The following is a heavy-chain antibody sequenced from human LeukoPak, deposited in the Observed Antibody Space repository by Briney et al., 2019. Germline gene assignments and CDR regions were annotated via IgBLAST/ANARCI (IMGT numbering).Heavy chain of an antibody. CDR2: IHTSGDT. D-gene: IGHD4-17*01. Sequence: GGSLRLSCAASGPTGSHNYVSWVRQAPGKGLEWVSAIHTSGDTCYADSVKGRFTTSRDTSKNTLYLQINSLRVEDTAVYYCIVFGDSNHWGQGTLVTVSS. J-gene: IGHJ1*01. CDR3: IVFGDSNH. V-gene: IGHV3-53*01. CDR1: GPTGSHNY.